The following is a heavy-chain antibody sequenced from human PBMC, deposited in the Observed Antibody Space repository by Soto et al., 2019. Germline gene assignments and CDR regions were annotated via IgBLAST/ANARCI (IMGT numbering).Heavy chain of an antibody. CDR1: GLNFSDYY. Sequence: PGGSLRLSCSASGLNFSDYYMNWIREIPGKGLEWVSSILSLESHKYYAASVMGRFSISRDNAKKSLFLQMNNLRVEDTGIYFCATGLKDSSNRPSFDSWGPGTPVTV. J-gene: IGHJ4*02. CDR2: ILSLESHK. CDR3: ATGLKDSSNRPSFDS. V-gene: IGHV3-11*01.